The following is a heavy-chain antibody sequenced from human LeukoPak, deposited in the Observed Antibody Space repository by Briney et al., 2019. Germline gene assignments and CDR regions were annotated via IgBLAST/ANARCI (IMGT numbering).Heavy chain of an antibody. Sequence: PGGSLRLSCAASGFTFSSYAMHWVRQAPGKGLEWVSAISNSGGSTYYADSVKDRFTISRDNSKNTLYLQMNSLRAEDTAVYYCAKAPGGVIVWYDYWGQGTLVTVSS. J-gene: IGHJ4*02. V-gene: IGHV3-23*01. CDR2: ISNSGGST. D-gene: IGHD3-16*02. CDR3: AKAPGGVIVWYDY. CDR1: GFTFSSYA.